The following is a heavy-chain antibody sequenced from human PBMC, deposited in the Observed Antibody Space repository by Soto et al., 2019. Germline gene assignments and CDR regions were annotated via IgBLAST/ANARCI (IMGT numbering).Heavy chain of an antibody. J-gene: IGHJ3*02. CDR2: IKQDGSEK. CDR3: ARAGRGCSSTSCHDAFDI. V-gene: IGHV3-7*03. Sequence: GGSLRLSCAASGFTFSSYWMSWVRQAPGKGLEWVANIKQDGSEKYYVDSVKGRFTISRDNAKSSLYLQMNSLRAEDTAVYYCARAGRGCSSTSCHDAFDIWGQGTMVTVSS. D-gene: IGHD2-2*01. CDR1: GFTFSSYW.